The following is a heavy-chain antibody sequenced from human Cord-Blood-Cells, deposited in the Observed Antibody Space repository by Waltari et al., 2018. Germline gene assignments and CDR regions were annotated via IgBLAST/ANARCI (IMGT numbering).Heavy chain of an antibody. CDR3: ARLWPSRDGYNSDYYYMDV. CDR1: GYTFTSYY. Sequence: QVQLVQSGAEVKKPGASVKVSCKASGYTFTSYYMHWVRQAPGQGIEWMGIINPSGGSTSYAQKFQGRVTMTRDTSTSTVYMELSSLRSEDTAVYYCARLWPSRDGYNSDYYYMDVWGKGTTVTVSS. V-gene: IGHV1-46*01. D-gene: IGHD5-12*01. J-gene: IGHJ6*03. CDR2: INPSGGST.